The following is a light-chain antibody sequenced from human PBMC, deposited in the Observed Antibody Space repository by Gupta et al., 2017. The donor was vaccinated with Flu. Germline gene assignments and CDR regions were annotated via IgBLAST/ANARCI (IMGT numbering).Light chain of an antibody. CDR1: SSDVGGYNY. CDR2: EVS. CDR3: SSYKSSSPHWV. J-gene: IGLJ1*01. Sequence: ITISCTGTSSDVGGYNYVSWYQQHPGKAPKLMIYEVSNRPSGVSNRFSGSKSGNTASLTISGLQAEDEADDYCSSYKSSSPHWVFGTGTKVTVL. V-gene: IGLV2-14*01.